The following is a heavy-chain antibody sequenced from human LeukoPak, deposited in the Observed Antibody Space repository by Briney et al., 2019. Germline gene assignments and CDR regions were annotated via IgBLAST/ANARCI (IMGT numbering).Heavy chain of an antibody. CDR2: ISSSGSTI. J-gene: IGHJ5*02. Sequence: GGSLRLSCAASGFTFSDYYMSWFRQAPGKGLEWVSYISSSGSTIYYADSVKGRFTISRDNATTSLYLQMNSLRAEDTAVYYCAREIYSSPEGWFDPWGQGTLVTVSS. V-gene: IGHV3-11*04. D-gene: IGHD6-13*01. CDR1: GFTFSDYY. CDR3: AREIYSSPEGWFDP.